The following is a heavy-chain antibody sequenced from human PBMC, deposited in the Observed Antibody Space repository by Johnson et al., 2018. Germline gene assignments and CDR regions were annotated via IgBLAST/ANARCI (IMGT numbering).Heavy chain of an antibody. CDR3: ARDKGAVAGHLFDQ. CDR1: A. V-gene: IGHV3-9*01. CDR2: ISWNGDRI. D-gene: IGHD6-19*01. J-gene: IGHJ4*02. Sequence: AMHWVRQAPGKGLEWVSSISWNGDRIGYADSVKGRFTISRDNAKNSLYLQMSSLRSEDTAFYYCARDKGAVAGHLFDQWGQGTLVSVSS.